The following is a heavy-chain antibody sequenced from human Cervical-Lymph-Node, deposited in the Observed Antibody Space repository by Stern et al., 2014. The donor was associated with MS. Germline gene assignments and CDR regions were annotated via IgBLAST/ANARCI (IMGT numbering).Heavy chain of an antibody. CDR1: GYTFTSYW. J-gene: IGHJ4*02. CDR2: IFPGGSDI. CDR3: ARQRYFDY. Sequence: EDQLVESGPEVKRPGESLKISCQDSGYTFTSYWIGWVRQMPGKGLEWIAIIFPGGSDIRYSPSFQGQVTISADKSSSTAYLQWNNLKASDTAIYYCARQRYFDYWGQGTLVTVSS. V-gene: IGHV5-51*01.